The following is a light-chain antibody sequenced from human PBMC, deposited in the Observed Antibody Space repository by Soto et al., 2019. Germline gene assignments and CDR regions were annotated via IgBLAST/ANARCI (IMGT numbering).Light chain of an antibody. CDR1: QSIRSY. CDR2: AAS. V-gene: IGKV1-39*01. CDR3: QQTSSTPT. J-gene: IGKJ4*01. Sequence: DIQLTHSPSSLSASVLDRVTITFRASQSIRSYLNWYQQKPGKAPKLLIYAASSLQTGVSSRFSGSGSGTDFTLTISNLQPEDFATYYCQQTSSTPTFGGGTKVDIK.